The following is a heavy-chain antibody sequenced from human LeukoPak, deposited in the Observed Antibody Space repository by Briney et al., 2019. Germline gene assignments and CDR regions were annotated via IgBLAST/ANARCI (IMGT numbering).Heavy chain of an antibody. CDR2: IYTSGST. CDR3: ARHAPIYYDSSGYPGFDY. CDR1: GGSISSYY. J-gene: IGHJ4*02. D-gene: IGHD3-22*01. Sequence: SETLSLTCTVSGGSISSYYLSWIRQPPGKGLEWIGYIYTSGSTNYNPSLKSRVTISVDTSKNQFSLKLSSVTAADTAVYYCARHAPIYYDSSGYPGFDYWGQGTLVTVSS. V-gene: IGHV4-4*09.